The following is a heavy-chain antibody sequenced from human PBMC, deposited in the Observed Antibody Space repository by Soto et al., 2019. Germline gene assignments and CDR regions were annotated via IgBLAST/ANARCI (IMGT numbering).Heavy chain of an antibody. Sequence: EVQLLGSGGGLVQPGGSLRLSCAGSGFTFSRYVMIWVRRAPGKGLEWVSALSGSGVSTYYADSVKGRFTISRDNSMNTLYLQMDSLRAEDTALYYCAEGLDNYQQGYFDLWGRGTQVTVSS. CDR1: GFTFSRYV. J-gene: IGHJ2*01. CDR3: AEGLDNYQQGYFDL. D-gene: IGHD1-1*01. CDR2: LSGSGVST. V-gene: IGHV3-23*01.